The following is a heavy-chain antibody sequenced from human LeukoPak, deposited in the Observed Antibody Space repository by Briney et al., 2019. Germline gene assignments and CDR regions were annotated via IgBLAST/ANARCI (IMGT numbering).Heavy chain of an antibody. CDR1: GFTFRNYD. CDR2: LTTDGGST. J-gene: IGHJ4*02. V-gene: IGHV3-23*01. Sequence: GGSLRLSCAASGFTFRNYDMSWVRQAPGKGLEWVTSLTTDGGSTEYADSVKGRFTISRDNSKNTLYLQMNSLRAEDTALYYCAKSLVRWAFDYWGQGTLVTVSS. D-gene: IGHD4-23*01. CDR3: AKSLVRWAFDY.